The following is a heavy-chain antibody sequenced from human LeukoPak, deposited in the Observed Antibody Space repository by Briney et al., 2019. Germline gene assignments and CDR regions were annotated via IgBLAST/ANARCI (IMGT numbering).Heavy chain of an antibody. D-gene: IGHD3-22*01. J-gene: IGHJ4*02. CDR3: ARAGTDYYDSSGTFDY. CDR1: GFTFSDSY. CDR2: ISSGGSTI. Sequence: RSGGSLRLSCAASGFTFSDSYMSWIRQAPGKGLEWVSYISSGGSTIYYADFVKGRFTISRDNAKNSLYLQMNSLRSEDTAVYYCARAGTDYYDSSGTFDYWGQGTLVTVSS. V-gene: IGHV3-11*01.